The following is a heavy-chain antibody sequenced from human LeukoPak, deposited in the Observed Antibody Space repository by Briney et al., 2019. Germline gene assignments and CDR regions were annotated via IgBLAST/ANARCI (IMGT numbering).Heavy chain of an antibody. CDR3: ARSPHILTGENFDY. Sequence: ASVKVSCKASGGTFSSYAISWVRQAPGQGLEWMGWINPNHGDTNYAQKFQDRVSMTRDTSISTAYMHLSRLRSADTAVYYCARSPHILTGENFDYWGQGTLLTVSS. CDR2: INPNHGDT. V-gene: IGHV1-2*02. CDR1: GGTFSSYA. J-gene: IGHJ4*02. D-gene: IGHD3-9*01.